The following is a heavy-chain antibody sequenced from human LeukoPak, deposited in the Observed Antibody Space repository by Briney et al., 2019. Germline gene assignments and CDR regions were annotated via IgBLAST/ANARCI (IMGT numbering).Heavy chain of an antibody. D-gene: IGHD5-12*01. Sequence: GESLRLSCAASRISVSNNCMSWVRQAPGKGLEFVSVIYAGGDTYYADSVKGRFTISRDSSKNTLYLHMSSLTPEDTAVYYCAQARSSSGYGPLGFYWGQGTLVTVSS. V-gene: IGHV3-53*01. CDR2: IYAGGDT. CDR1: RISVSNNC. CDR3: AQARSSSGYGPLGFY. J-gene: IGHJ1*01.